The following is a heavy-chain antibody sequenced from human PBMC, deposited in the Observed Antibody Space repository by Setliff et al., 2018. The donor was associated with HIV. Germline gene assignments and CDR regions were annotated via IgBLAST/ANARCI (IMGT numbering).Heavy chain of an antibody. J-gene: IGHJ3*01. Sequence: ASVKVSCKAIGYMILGYKMSWVRQAPGQGLEWIGRISPDNGAAEYAPKFQGRARMTLDTSISTAYLEIPRLTSDDAAVYYCARPRVFDSFDVWGQGTMVTVSS. CDR1: GYMILGYK. CDR2: ISPDNGAA. CDR3: ARPRVFDSFDV. V-gene: IGHV1-2*06.